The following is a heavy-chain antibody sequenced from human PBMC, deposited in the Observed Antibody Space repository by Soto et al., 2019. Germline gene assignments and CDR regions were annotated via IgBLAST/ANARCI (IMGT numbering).Heavy chain of an antibody. Sequence: SETLSLTCTVSGGSISSGGYYWSWIRQHPGKGLEWIGYIYYSGSTYCNPSLKSRVTISVDTSKNQFSLKLSSVTAADTAVYYCARGYYDYVWGSYFGYGRYFDLWGRGTLVTVSS. J-gene: IGHJ2*01. CDR3: ARGYYDYVWGSYFGYGRYFDL. V-gene: IGHV4-31*03. CDR1: GGSISSGGYY. CDR2: IYYSGST. D-gene: IGHD3-16*01.